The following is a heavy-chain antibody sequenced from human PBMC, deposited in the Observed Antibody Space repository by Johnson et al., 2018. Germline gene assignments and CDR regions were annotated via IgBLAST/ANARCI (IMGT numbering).Heavy chain of an antibody. CDR2: IRSKAYGGTT. J-gene: IGHJ6*02. D-gene: IGHD3-22*01. Sequence: VQLVESGGGLVKPGRSLXLSCTASGFTFGDYAMSWFRQAQGKGLEWVGFIRSKAYGGTTEYAASVKGRFTISRDDSKSIAYLQMNSLKTEDTAVYYCRGYYDSSGYGHYYGMDVWGQGTTVTVSS. V-gene: IGHV3-49*05. CDR1: GFTFGDYA. CDR3: RGYYDSSGYGHYYGMDV.